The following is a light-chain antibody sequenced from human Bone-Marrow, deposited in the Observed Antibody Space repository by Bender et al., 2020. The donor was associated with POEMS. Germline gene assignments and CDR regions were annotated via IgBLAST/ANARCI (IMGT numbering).Light chain of an antibody. Sequence: QAASVSGSLGLAITIPCTGIKSDVGVTAYVSWYQQHPGKAPKLLIYDVSNRASGVSNRFSGSKSGNTASLRITGLQAEDEADYYCSSYRTRSTLEVFGGGTKLTVL. CDR3: SSYRTRSTLEV. CDR1: KSDVGVTAY. CDR2: DVS. J-gene: IGLJ2*01. V-gene: IGLV2-14*03.